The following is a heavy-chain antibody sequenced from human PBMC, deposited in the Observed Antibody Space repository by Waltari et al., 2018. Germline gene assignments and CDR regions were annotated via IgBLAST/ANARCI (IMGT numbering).Heavy chain of an antibody. J-gene: IGHJ4*02. CDR1: GFTFSSYS. CDR3: ARGDSSGWYWDFDY. V-gene: IGHV3-21*01. CDR2: ISGSSSYI. D-gene: IGHD6-19*01. Sequence: EVQLVESGGGLVKPGGSLRLSCAASGFTFSSYSMKWVRQSPGKGLGWVSSISGSSSYIYYADSVKGRFTISRDHDKTSLYLQMTSLRAEDTAVYYCARGDSSGWYWDFDYWGQGTLVTVSS.